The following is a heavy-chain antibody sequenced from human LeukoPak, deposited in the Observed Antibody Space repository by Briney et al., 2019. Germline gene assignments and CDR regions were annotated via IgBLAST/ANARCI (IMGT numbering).Heavy chain of an antibody. D-gene: IGHD6-6*01. V-gene: IGHV3-33*06. CDR3: AKGLSRSSFEN. CDR2: IWYDGSNK. J-gene: IGHJ4*02. Sequence: AGGSLRLSCAASGFTSSSYGMHWVRQAPGKGLEWVAVIWYDGSNKYYADSVKGRFTISRDNSKNTLYLQMNSLRAEDTAVYYCAKGLSRSSFENWGQGTLVTVSS. CDR1: GFTSSSYG.